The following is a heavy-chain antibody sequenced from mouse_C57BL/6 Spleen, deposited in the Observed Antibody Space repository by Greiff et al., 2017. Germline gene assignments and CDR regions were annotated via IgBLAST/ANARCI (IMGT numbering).Heavy chain of an antibody. CDR1: GYTFTSYG. V-gene: IGHV1-81*01. J-gene: IGHJ2*01. CDR2: IYPRSGNT. Sequence: VQLQQSGAELARPGASVKLSCKASGYTFTSYGISWVKQRPGQGLEWIGEIYPRSGNTYYNEKFKGKATLTADKSSSTAYMQLRSLTSEDSAVYFCARGDYYGTYYFDYWGQGTTLRVSS. CDR3: ARGDYYGTYYFDY. D-gene: IGHD1-1*01.